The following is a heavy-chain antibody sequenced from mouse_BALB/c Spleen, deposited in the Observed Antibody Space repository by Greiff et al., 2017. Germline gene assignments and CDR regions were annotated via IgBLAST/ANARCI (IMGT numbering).Heavy chain of an antibody. V-gene: IGHV14-3*02. CDR2: IDPANGNT. CDR1: GFNIKDTY. CDR3: ARANWDGDFDY. D-gene: IGHD4-1*01. J-gene: IGHJ2*01. Sequence: EVMLVESGAELVKPGASVKLSCTASGFNIKDTYMHWVKQRPEQGLEWIGRIDPANGNTKYDPKFQGKATITADTSSNTAYLQLSSLTSEDTAVYYCARANWDGDFDYWGQGTTLTVSS.